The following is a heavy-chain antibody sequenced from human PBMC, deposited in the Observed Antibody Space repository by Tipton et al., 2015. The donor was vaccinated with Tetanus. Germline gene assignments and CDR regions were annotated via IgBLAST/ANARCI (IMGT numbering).Heavy chain of an antibody. V-gene: IGHV4-59*01. CDR2: IYNSGMT. J-gene: IGHJ4*02. CDR1: GGSMRNFY. Sequence: TLSLTCTVSGGSMRNFYWTWIRQPPGNRLEWIGYIYNSGMTKYNPSLKSRVTISVDTSKNQFSLKLSSVTAADTAVYYCARSKESPYSSSLGDDYWGQGTLVTVSS. D-gene: IGHD6-6*01. CDR3: ARSKESPYSSSLGDDY.